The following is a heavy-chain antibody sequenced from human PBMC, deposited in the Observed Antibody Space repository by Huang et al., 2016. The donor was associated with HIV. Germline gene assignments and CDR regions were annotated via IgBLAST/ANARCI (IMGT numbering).Heavy chain of an antibody. Sequence: QVQLQQWGAGLLKPSETLSLTCAVYGGSFSGYYWSWIRQRPGKGLEWIGEIKHSGTNNYNPSLKSRVNISMDTSKTQLSLKLNSVTAADTAVYYCARGPDYYDSSGREAFDIWGQGTMVTVSS. CDR2: IKHSGTN. V-gene: IGHV4-34*01. CDR1: GGSFSGYY. J-gene: IGHJ3*02. CDR3: ARGPDYYDSSGREAFDI. D-gene: IGHD3-22*01.